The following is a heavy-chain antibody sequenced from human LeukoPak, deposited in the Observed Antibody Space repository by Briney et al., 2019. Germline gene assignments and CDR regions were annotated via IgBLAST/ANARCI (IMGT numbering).Heavy chain of an antibody. CDR3: ARDFDYSYGYSWFDP. CDR1: GFLFSSYA. V-gene: IGHV3-23*01. CDR2: ISSRGRST. J-gene: IGHJ5*02. D-gene: IGHD5-18*01. Sequence: GGSLRLSCAASGFLFSSYAMSWVRQAPGKGLEWVSSISSRGRSTYYANSVKGRFTISRDNSKNTLFLQMNSLRAEDTAAYYCARDFDYSYGYSWFDPWGQGTLVTVSS.